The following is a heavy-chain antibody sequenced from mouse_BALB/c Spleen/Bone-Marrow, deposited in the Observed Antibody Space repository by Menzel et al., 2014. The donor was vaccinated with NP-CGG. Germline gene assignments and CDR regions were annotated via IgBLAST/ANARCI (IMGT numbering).Heavy chain of an antibody. CDR1: GYTFTDYT. V-gene: IGHV1-18*01. Sequence: EVQLQQSGPELVKPGASVKISCKTSGYTFTDYTMHWVKQSHGKSLEWIGHFNPNIGGTKYNQKFKGKATLTLDKSSRTAYMELRSLTSEDSAVYYCTRSRYGDYWGQGTTLTVSS. CDR2: FNPNIGGT. CDR3: TRSRYGDY. J-gene: IGHJ2*01. D-gene: IGHD2-14*01.